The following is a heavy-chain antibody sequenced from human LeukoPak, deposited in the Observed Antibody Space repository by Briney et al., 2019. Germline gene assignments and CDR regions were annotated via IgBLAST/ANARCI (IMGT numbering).Heavy chain of an antibody. CDR2: ISSSGTTI. Sequence: PGGSLRLSCAASGFTFSTYSMNWVRQAPGKGPEWVSYISSSGTTISYADSVKGRFTISRDNVKNSLYLQTNSLRAEDTAVYYCARRSYGDYYFDYWDQGILVTVSS. J-gene: IGHJ4*02. D-gene: IGHD4-17*01. V-gene: IGHV3-48*01. CDR3: ARRSYGDYYFDY. CDR1: GFTFSTYS.